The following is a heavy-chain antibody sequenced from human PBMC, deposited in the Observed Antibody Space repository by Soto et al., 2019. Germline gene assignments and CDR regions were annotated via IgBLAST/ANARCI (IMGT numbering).Heavy chain of an antibody. CDR1: GYTLTELS. CDR3: ATVTPSGWYGVFVYYYGMDV. D-gene: IGHD6-19*01. Sequence: ASVKVSCKVSGYTLTELSMHWVRQAPGKGLEWMGGFDPEDGETIYAQKFQGRVTMTEDTSTDTAYMELSSLRSEDTAVYYCATVTPSGWYGVFVYYYGMDVWGQGTTVTVSS. V-gene: IGHV1-24*01. CDR2: FDPEDGET. J-gene: IGHJ6*02.